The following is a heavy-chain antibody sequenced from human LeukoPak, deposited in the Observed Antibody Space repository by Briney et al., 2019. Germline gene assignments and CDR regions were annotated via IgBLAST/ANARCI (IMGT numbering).Heavy chain of an antibody. CDR2: IIPIFGTA. CDR3: ARESVVAVAAMGASMDV. CDR1: GGTFSSYA. Sequence: GSSVKVSCKASGGTFSSYAISWVRQAPGQGLEWMGGIIPIFGTADYAQKFQGRVTITADESTSTAYMELSSLRSEDTAVYYCARESVVAVAAMGASMDVWGQGTTVTVSS. J-gene: IGHJ6*02. V-gene: IGHV1-69*01. D-gene: IGHD2-15*01.